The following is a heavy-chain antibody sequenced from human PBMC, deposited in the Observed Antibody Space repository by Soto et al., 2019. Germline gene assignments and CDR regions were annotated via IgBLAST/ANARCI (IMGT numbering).Heavy chain of an antibody. CDR1: GFSLTTSGVG. J-gene: IGHJ5*02. D-gene: IGHD6-13*01. CDR3: ANRQPSSSWYNNWFDP. CDR2: IYWDDDK. Sequence: YGPTPANPTRTLPLSCPFSGFSLTTSGVGVVWIAQTAGKALEWLALIYWDDDKRYSPSLKSRLTITKDTSKNQVVLTMTNMDPVDTATYYCANRQPSSSWYNNWFDPWGQGTLVTVSS. V-gene: IGHV2-5*02.